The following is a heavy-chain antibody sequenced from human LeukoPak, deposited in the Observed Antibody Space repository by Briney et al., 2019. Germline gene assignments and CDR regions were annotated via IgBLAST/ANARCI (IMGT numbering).Heavy chain of an antibody. D-gene: IGHD3-9*01. CDR2: IYTSGST. Sequence: PSETLSLTCTVSGYSISSGYYWGWIRQPAGKGLEWIGRIYTSGSTNYNPSLKSRVTISVDTSKNQFSLKLSSVTAADTAVYYCARGMLYYDILTGYRDYYMDVWGKGTTVTISS. J-gene: IGHJ6*03. V-gene: IGHV4-61*02. CDR3: ARGMLYYDILTGYRDYYMDV. CDR1: GYSISSGYY.